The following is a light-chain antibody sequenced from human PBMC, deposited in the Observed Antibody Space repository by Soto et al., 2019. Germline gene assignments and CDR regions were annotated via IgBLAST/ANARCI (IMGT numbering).Light chain of an antibody. CDR2: KAS. V-gene: IGKV1-5*03. Sequence: DIQMTQSPATLSASGGDRVTITCRARQNISSWLAWYQQKPGKAHKLLTDKASSLESGVPSRFTGSGSGTEFTLTISSLQPDDFATYYCQQYNSYSRMFGQGTNVEIK. CDR3: QQYNSYSRM. J-gene: IGKJ1*01. CDR1: QNISSW.